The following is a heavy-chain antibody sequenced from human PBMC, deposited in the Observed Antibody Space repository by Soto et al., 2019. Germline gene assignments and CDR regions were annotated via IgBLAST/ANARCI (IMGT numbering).Heavy chain of an antibody. D-gene: IGHD6-19*01. CDR2: IYHSGNT. CDR3: ARAGGLGAVAVDY. CDR1: GGSISSGGYS. Sequence: QLQLQESGSGLVKPSQTLSLTCAVSGGSISSGGYSWSWIRQPPGKGLEWIGYIYHSGNTYYNPTLTSRVTISVDRSKNQFTLKLSSVTAADTAVYYCARAGGLGAVAVDYWGQGTLVTVSS. V-gene: IGHV4-30-2*01. J-gene: IGHJ4*02.